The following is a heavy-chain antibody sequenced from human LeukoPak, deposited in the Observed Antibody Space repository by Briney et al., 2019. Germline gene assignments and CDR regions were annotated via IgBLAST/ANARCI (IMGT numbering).Heavy chain of an antibody. J-gene: IGHJ4*02. CDR2: ISGSGGST. V-gene: IGHV3-23*01. D-gene: IGHD3-22*01. CDR1: GFTFSSYA. Sequence: PGGSLRLSCEASGFTFSSYAMSWVRQAPGKGLEWVSAISGSGGSTYYADSVKGRFTISRDNSKNTLYLQMNSLRAEDTAVYYCAKSLARINMIVVVRTLDYWGQGTLVTVSS. CDR3: AKSLARINMIVVVRTLDY.